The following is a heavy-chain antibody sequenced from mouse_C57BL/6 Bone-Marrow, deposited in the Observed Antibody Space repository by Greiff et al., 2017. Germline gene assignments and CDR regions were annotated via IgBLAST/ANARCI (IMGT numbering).Heavy chain of an antibody. CDR3: AREGLSPCYFDV. CDR2: INPSNGDT. J-gene: IGHJ2*01. CDR1: GYTFTSYW. V-gene: IGHV1-53*01. Sequence: QVQLQQPGTELVKPGASVKLSCKASGYTFTSYWMHWVKQRPGQGLEWIGDINPSNGDTKYNEKFKGKSTLTVDKSASTAYMQLSSLTSEDSAVYYCAREGLSPCYFDVWGRGTTLTVSS.